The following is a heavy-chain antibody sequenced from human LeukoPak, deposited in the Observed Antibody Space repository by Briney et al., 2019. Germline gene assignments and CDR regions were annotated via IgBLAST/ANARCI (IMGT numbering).Heavy chain of an antibody. Sequence: SETLSLTCTVSGGSISSGSYYWSWIRQPAGKGLEWIGRIYTSGSTNYNPSLKSRVTISVDTSKNQFSLKLSSVTAADTAVYYCARQHYDFWSVYSAYFDYWGQGTLVAVSS. D-gene: IGHD3-3*01. CDR1: GGSISSGSYY. CDR2: IYTSGST. V-gene: IGHV4-61*02. J-gene: IGHJ4*02. CDR3: ARQHYDFWSVYSAYFDY.